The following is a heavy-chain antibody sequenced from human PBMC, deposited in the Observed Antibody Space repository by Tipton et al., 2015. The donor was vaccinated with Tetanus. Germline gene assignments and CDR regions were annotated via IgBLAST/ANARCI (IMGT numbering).Heavy chain of an antibody. J-gene: IGHJ4*01. CDR1: GGTFTSYA. D-gene: IGHD3-10*01. CDR2: ILPIFGTT. Sequence: QLVQSGAEVKKPGSSVKVSCKASGGTFTSYAFSWVRQAPGQGLEWMGTILPIFGTTNYAQKFQGRVTITADKSTRTVYMELSSLISGDTAIYYCARDYDGSEPYDYWGQGTLVTVSS. V-gene: IGHV1-69*06. CDR3: ARDYDGSEPYDY.